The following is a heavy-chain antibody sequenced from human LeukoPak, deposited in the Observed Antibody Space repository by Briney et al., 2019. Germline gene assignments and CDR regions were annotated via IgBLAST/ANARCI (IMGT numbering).Heavy chain of an antibody. D-gene: IGHD3-22*01. CDR1: GGSFSGYY. CDR3: ARALDYYDSSGYYSYYYYMDV. J-gene: IGHJ6*03. V-gene: IGHV4-38-2*01. CDR2: IYHSGST. Sequence: PSETLSLTCAVYGGSFSGYYWGWIRQPPGKGLEWIGSIYHSGSTYYNPSLKSRVTISVDTSKNQFSLKLSSVTAADTAVYYCARALDYYDSSGYYSYYYYMDVWGKGTTVTVSS.